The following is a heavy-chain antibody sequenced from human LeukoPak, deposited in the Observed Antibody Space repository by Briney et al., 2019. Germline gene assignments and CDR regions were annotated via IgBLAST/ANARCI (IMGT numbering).Heavy chain of an antibody. J-gene: IGHJ4*02. V-gene: IGHV3-66*01. CDR3: AREGTTGHGINDQGLDS. CDR2: IKSGGAT. CDR1: GFGVSSTY. Sequence: PGGSLRLSCAASGFGVSSTYMSWVRQAPGKGLDWLSVIKSGGATHYAESVKGRFTTSRGISKNTLYLQMNNLRVEDTAVYYCAREGTTGHGINDQGLDSWGQGILVTVSS. D-gene: IGHD4-17*01.